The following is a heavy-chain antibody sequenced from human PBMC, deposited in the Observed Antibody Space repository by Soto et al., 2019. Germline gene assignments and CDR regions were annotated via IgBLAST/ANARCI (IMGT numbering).Heavy chain of an antibody. CDR3: ATGPYDFWSGYYFDY. CDR1: GFTFSSYA. Sequence: QTGGSLRLSCAASGFTFSSYAMHWVRQAPGKGLEWVAVISYDGSNKYYADSVKGRFTISRDNSKNTLYLQMNSLRAEDTAVYYCATGPYDFWSGYYFDYWGQGTLVTVSS. J-gene: IGHJ4*02. CDR2: ISYDGSNK. V-gene: IGHV3-30-3*01. D-gene: IGHD3-3*01.